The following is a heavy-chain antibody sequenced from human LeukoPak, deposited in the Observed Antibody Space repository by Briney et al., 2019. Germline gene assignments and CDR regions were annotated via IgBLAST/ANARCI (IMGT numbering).Heavy chain of an antibody. CDR1: GYTFTSYD. V-gene: IGHV1-8*01. CDR3: ARGGTGKFSPQQRGTVRN. D-gene: IGHD4-11*01. Sequence: ASVKVSCKASGYTFTSYDINWVRQATGQGLEWMGWMNPNSGNTGYAQKFQGRVTMTRNTSISTAYMELSSLRSEDTAVYYCARGGTGKFSPQQRGTVRNWGQGTLVTVSS. J-gene: IGHJ4*02. CDR2: MNPNSGNT.